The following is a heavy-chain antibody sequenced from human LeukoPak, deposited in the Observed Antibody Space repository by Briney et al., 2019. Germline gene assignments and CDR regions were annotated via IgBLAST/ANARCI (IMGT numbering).Heavy chain of an antibody. J-gene: IGHJ6*03. Sequence: ASLKVSCKASGYTFTGYYLHWVRQAPGQGLEWMGCVNPNSGDTNYAQKFQGSVTMTRDTSISTVYMELSRLRSDDTAVYYCARGRPDYGSSDRYYYYYMDVWGKGTTVTISS. D-gene: IGHD3-10*01. CDR2: VNPNSGDT. CDR3: ARGRPDYGSSDRYYYYYMDV. V-gene: IGHV1-2*02. CDR1: GYTFTGYY.